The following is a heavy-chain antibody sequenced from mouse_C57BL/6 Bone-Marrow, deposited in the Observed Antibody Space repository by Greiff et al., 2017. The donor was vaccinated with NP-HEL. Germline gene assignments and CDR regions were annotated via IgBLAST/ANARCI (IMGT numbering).Heavy chain of an antibody. J-gene: IGHJ3*01. CDR3: ASIRVWFAY. CDR2: IWSVGST. Sequence: VKLKQSGPGLVAPSQSLSISCTVSGFSLTSHGVDWVRQSPGKGLEWLGVIWSVGSTNYNSALKSRLSISKDNSKSQVYLKMNSLHTDDTAMYYCASIRVWFAYWGQGTLVTVSA. CDR1: GFSLTSHG. D-gene: IGHD3-2*02. V-gene: IGHV2-6*01.